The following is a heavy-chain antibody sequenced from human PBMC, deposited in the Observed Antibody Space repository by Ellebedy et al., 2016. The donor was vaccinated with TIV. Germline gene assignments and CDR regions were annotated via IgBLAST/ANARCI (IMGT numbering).Heavy chain of an antibody. CDR2: IQEDGSAK. CDR3: ARDGVYGDDYYYYGMDV. Sequence: PGGSLRLSCAASGFTFSDYWMSWVRQAPGKGLEWVANIQEDGSAKYYVDSVKGRFTISRDNAKNSLYLQMNSLRAEDTALYYCARDGVYGDDYYYYGMDVWGQGTTVTVSS. J-gene: IGHJ6*02. V-gene: IGHV3-7*01. D-gene: IGHD4-17*01. CDR1: GFTFSDYW.